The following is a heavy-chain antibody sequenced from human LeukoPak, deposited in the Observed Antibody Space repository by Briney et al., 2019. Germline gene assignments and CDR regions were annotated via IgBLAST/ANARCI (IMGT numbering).Heavy chain of an antibody. Sequence: ASVKVSCKASGYTFTSYYMHWVQQAPGQGLEWMGIINPSGGSTSYAQKFQGRVTMTRDMSTSTVYMELSSLRAEDTAVYYCAKDWAHSSSWWASAEYFQHWGQGTLVTVSS. J-gene: IGHJ1*01. V-gene: IGHV1-46*01. CDR2: INPSGGST. CDR1: GYTFTSYY. D-gene: IGHD6-13*01. CDR3: AKDWAHSSSWWASAEYFQH.